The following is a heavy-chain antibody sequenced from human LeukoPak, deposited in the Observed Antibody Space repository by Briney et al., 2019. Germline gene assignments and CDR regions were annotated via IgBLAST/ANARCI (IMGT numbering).Heavy chain of an antibody. D-gene: IGHD3-3*01. CDR3: ARDSSHYDFWSGYHAEPFDL. J-gene: IGHJ2*01. V-gene: IGHV3-21*01. CDR2: ISSSSSYI. CDR1: GFTFSSYS. Sequence: GGSLRLSCAASGFTFSSYSMNWIRQAPGKGLEWVSSISSSSSYIYYADSVKGRFTISRDNAKNSLYLQMNSLRAEDTAVYYCARDSSHYDFWSGYHAEPFDLWGRGTLVTVSS.